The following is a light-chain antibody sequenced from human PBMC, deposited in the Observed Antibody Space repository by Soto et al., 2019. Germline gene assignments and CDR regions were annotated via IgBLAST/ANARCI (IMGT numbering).Light chain of an antibody. J-gene: IGKJ4*01. CDR3: QQYGSSPLT. CDR1: QSVSSSY. V-gene: IGKV3-20*01. Sequence: IVLTQYPGTLSLSPGERATLSCSASQSVSSSYLACYQQKPGQAPRLLISGASSSATGIQDRFSGSGSGTDFTLTIIRLEPEDFAVYYCQQYGSSPLTFGGGTKVQIK. CDR2: GAS.